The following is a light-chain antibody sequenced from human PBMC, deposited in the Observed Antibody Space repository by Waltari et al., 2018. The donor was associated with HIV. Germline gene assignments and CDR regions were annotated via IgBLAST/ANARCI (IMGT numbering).Light chain of an antibody. CDR2: AAS. J-gene: IGKJ3*01. CDR3: QQSYNSPFT. V-gene: IGKV1-39*01. Sequence: DIQMTQPPSSLSASVGDRVTITCRASQSISTYLNWYQHKPGKAPKLLIYAASILQSGVPSRFSGSGSGTDFTLTISSLQPEDFATYYCQQSYNSPFTFGPGTKVDIK. CDR1: QSISTY.